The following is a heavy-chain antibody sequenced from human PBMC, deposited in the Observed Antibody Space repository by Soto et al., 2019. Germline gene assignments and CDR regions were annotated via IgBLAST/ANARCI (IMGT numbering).Heavy chain of an antibody. Sequence: SETLSLTCTVSGGSISSSSYYWGWIRQPPGKGLEWIGSIYYSGSTYYNPSLKSRVTISVDTSKNQFSLKLSSVTAADTAVYYCVRIPRSYYDILTGDYPRPHTYYMDFWGKGTTVTVSS. J-gene: IGHJ6*03. CDR1: GGSISSSSYY. D-gene: IGHD3-9*01. V-gene: IGHV4-39*01. CDR2: IYYSGST. CDR3: VRIPRSYYDILTGDYPRPHTYYMDF.